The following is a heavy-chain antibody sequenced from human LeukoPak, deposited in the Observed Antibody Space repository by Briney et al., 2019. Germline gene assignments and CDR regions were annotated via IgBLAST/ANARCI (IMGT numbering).Heavy chain of an antibody. CDR2: IRYDGSNK. V-gene: IGHV3-30*02. CDR3: AKDAIWFGELYYYYMDV. J-gene: IGHJ6*03. D-gene: IGHD3-10*01. Sequence: PGGSLRLSCVASGFTFSNYGMNWVRQAPGKGLEWVAFIRYDGSNKYYADSVKGRFTISRDNSKNTLYLQMNSLRAEDTAVYYCAKDAIWFGELYYYYMDVWGKGTTVTISS. CDR1: GFTFSNYG.